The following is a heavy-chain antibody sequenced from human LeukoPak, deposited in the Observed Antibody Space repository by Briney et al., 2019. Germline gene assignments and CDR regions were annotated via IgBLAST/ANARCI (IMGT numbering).Heavy chain of an antibody. Sequence: GGSLRLSCAASGFTVSSNYMSWVRQAPGKGLEWVSVIYSGGSTYYADSVKGRFTISRDNSKNTLYLQMNSLRAEDTAVYYCARAPSGSYPFDYWGQGTLVTVSS. D-gene: IGHD1-26*01. CDR1: GFTVSSNY. J-gene: IGHJ4*02. V-gene: IGHV3-53*01. CDR3: ARAPSGSYPFDY. CDR2: IYSGGST.